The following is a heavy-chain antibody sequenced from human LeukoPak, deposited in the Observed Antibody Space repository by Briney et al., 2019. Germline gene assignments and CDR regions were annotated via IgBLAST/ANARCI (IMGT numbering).Heavy chain of an antibody. D-gene: IGHD5-24*01. CDR3: AKERDGYGKLYYYYGMDV. CDR2: ISYDGSNR. Sequence: PGGSLRLSCAASGFTFSSYGMHWVRQAPGKGLEWVAVISYDGSNRYYADSVKGRFTISRDNSKNTLYLQMNSLRAEDTAVYYCAKERDGYGKLYYYYGMDVWGQGTTVTVSS. V-gene: IGHV3-30*18. J-gene: IGHJ6*02. CDR1: GFTFSSYG.